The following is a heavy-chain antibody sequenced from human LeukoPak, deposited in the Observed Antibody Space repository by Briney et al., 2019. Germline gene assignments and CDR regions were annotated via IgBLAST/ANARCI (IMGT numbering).Heavy chain of an antibody. Sequence: GGSLRLSCAASGFTFSSYAMSWVRQAPGKGLEWVSAISGSGGSTYYADSVKGRFTISRDNSKNTLYQQMNSLRAEDAAVYYCAKSGSYCGGDCYSDHYYYGMDVWGQGTTVTVSS. CDR2: ISGSGGST. D-gene: IGHD2-21*02. CDR1: GFTFSSYA. J-gene: IGHJ6*02. CDR3: AKSGSYCGGDCYSDHYYYGMDV. V-gene: IGHV3-23*01.